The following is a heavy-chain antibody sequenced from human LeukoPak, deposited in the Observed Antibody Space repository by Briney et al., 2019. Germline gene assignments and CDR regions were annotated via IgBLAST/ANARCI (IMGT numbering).Heavy chain of an antibody. CDR2: ISSNNYI. CDR3: ARDLHFYDSRGSGFDY. V-gene: IGHV3-21*01. Sequence: GRSLRLSCAASGFTFSSYSMNWVRQAPGRGLEWVSSISSNNYIYYADSVKGRFTISRDNAQNSLYLQMNSLRAEDTAVYYCARDLHFYDSRGSGFDYWGQGTLVTVSS. D-gene: IGHD3-22*01. CDR1: GFTFSSYS. J-gene: IGHJ4*02.